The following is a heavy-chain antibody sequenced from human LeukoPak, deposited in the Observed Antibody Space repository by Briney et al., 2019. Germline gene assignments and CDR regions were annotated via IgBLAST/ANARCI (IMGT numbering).Heavy chain of an antibody. D-gene: IGHD3-16*01. CDR3: AKQLTNAYYDMIWFDP. Sequence: SETLSLTCTVSGGSISSNYWSWIRQPPGKGPEWIGYVYYSGSTNYNPSLKSRVTISVDTSQNQFSLKLSSVTAADPAVYYCAKQLTNAYYDMIWFDPWGQGTLVTVSS. J-gene: IGHJ5*02. CDR2: VYYSGST. CDR1: GGSISSNY. V-gene: IGHV4-59*01.